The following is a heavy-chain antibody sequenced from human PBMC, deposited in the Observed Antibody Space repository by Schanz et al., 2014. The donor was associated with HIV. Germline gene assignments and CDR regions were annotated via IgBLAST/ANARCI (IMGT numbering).Heavy chain of an antibody. V-gene: IGHV3-30-3*01. D-gene: IGHD1-1*01. CDR3: VRYSYAYGTTYYFEH. CDR2: ISYDGNYK. J-gene: IGHJ4*02. Sequence: QVQLVESGGGMVLPGTSLRLSCAASGGTFSAHAFHLVRQAPCRGLEWVAVISYDGNYKSYTDSVKGRFTISRDNSKNEFLLQMSGLLAADTAVYYCVRYSYAYGTTYYFEHWGQGTLVTVSS. CDR1: GGTFSAHA.